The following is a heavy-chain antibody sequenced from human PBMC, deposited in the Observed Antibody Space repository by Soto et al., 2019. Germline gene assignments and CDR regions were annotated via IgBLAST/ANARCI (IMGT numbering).Heavy chain of an antibody. Sequence: GASVKVSCKVSGYTLTELSMHWVRQAPGKGLEWMGGFDPEDGETIYAQKFQGRVTMTEDTSTDTAYMELSSLRSEDTAVYYCARGIVVVVAATDYYYYGMDVWGQGTTVTVSS. CDR2: FDPEDGET. CDR3: ARGIVVVVAATDYYYYGMDV. J-gene: IGHJ6*02. CDR1: GYTLTELS. D-gene: IGHD2-15*01. V-gene: IGHV1-24*01.